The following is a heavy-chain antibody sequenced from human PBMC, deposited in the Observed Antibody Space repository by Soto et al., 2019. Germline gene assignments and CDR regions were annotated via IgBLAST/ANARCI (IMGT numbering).Heavy chain of an antibody. CDR2: FYYTGST. J-gene: IGHJ4*02. CDR3: AGSTDGKKVAY. D-gene: IGHD1-26*01. V-gene: IGHV4-61*03. CDR1: GGSVSSEHYY. Sequence: QVQLQESGPGLVKSSETLSLTCTVSGGSVSSEHYYWNWIRQPPGKGLEWIGYFYYTGSTNYHPPPESRLTMSVDVSKNHFSLKLSSVTAADTAVYYCAGSTDGKKVAYWGQGTLVTVSS.